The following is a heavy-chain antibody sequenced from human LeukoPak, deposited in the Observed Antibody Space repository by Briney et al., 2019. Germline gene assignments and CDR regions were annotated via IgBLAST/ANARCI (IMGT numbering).Heavy chain of an antibody. Sequence: GGSLRLSCEASGFNVSGNYMSWDRQAPGKGLERVSVIYSGGATYNADSVKGRFTISRDNSKNTLYLQMNSLRAEDTAVYYCARGREVSTGYYYYYGMDVWGQGTTVTVSS. V-gene: IGHV3-53*01. D-gene: IGHD1-1*01. CDR1: GFNVSGNY. CDR2: IYSGGAT. CDR3: ARGREVSTGYYYYYGMDV. J-gene: IGHJ6*02.